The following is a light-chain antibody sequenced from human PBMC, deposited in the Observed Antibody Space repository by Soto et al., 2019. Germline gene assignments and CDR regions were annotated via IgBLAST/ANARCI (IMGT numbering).Light chain of an antibody. Sequence: EIVLTQSPGTLSLSPGERATLSCRASQSVSSSYLAWYQQKPGQAPRLLIYVASSRATGIPDRFSGSGSGTDFTLTISILEPEDFAVYYCQQYGSSPRFGPGTKVDIK. CDR2: VAS. CDR1: QSVSSSY. J-gene: IGKJ3*01. CDR3: QQYGSSPR. V-gene: IGKV3-20*01.